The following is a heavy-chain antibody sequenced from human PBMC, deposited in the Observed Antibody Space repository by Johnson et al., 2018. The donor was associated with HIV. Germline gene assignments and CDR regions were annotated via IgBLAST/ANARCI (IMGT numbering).Heavy chain of an antibody. V-gene: IGHV3-53*01. D-gene: IGHD4-23*01. J-gene: IGHJ3*02. CDR3: ANVRWPDAFDI. CDR1: GFIVSSNY. CDR2: IYAGGKT. Sequence: VQLVESGGGLIQPGGSLRLSCAASGFIVSSNYMSWVRQAAGRGLEWVSVIYAGGKTYYADSVKGRFTISRDNSKNTLYLQMNSLRAEDTAVYYCANVRWPDAFDIWGQGTMVTVSS.